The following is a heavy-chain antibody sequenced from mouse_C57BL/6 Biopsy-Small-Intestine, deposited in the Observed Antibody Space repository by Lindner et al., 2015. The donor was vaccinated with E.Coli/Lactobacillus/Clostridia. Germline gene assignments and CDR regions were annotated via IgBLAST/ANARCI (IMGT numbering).Heavy chain of an antibody. V-gene: IGHV1-81*01. CDR3: ARGSGYGYDAWFAY. CDR1: GYTFTSYG. D-gene: IGHD2-2*01. J-gene: IGHJ3*01. CDR2: IYPRSGNT. Sequence: VQLQESGAELARPGASVKLSCKASGYTFTSYGINWVKQRTGQGLEWIGEIYPRSGNTYYNEKFKGKATLTADKSSSTAYMELRSLTSEDSAVYFCARGSGYGYDAWFAYWGQGTLVTVSA.